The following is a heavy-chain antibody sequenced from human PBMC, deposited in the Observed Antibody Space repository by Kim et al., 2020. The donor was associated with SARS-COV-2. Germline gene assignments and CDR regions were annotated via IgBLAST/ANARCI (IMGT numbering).Heavy chain of an antibody. CDR2: ISYDGNNK. CDR1: GFTFSTYG. CDR3: AKDSGGYTYIFDY. D-gene: IGHD5-18*01. J-gene: IGHJ4*02. V-gene: IGHV3-30*18. Sequence: GGSLRLSFAASGFTFSTYGMHWVRQTPVKGLEWVAIISYDGNNKYYADSVKGRFTISRDNSKNTLYLQMNNLRTEDTAVYYCAKDSGGYTYIFDYWGQGTLVTVSS.